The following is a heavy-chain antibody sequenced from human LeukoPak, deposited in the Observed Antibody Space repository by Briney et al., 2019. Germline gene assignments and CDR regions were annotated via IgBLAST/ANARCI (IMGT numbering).Heavy chain of an antibody. J-gene: IGHJ4*02. D-gene: IGHD3-16*01. CDR1: GFTFSSYA. Sequence: GGSLRLSCAASGFTFSSYAMHWVRPAPGKGLEWVAVISYDGSNKYYADSVKGRFTISRDNSKNTLYLQMNSLRAEDTAVYYCVSFGIDYWGQGTLVTVSS. CDR3: VSFGIDY. V-gene: IGHV3-30-3*01. CDR2: ISYDGSNK.